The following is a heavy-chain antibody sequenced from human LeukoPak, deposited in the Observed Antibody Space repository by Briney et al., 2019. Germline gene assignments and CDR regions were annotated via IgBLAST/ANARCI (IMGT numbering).Heavy chain of an antibody. V-gene: IGHV1-2*06. CDR1: GYTFTGYY. Sequence: ASVKASCKASGYTFTGYYMHWVRQAPGQGLEWMGRINPNSGGTNHAQKFQGRVTMTRDTTISTAYMEMSRLTSDDTAVYYCARGAQERRGMDVWGQGTTVTVSS. CDR2: INPNSGGT. CDR3: ARGAQERRGMDV. J-gene: IGHJ6*02.